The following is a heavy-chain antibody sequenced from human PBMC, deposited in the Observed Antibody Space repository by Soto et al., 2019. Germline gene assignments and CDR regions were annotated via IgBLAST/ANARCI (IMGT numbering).Heavy chain of an antibody. CDR2: ISWDSGVI. CDR1: GFSLDHYA. V-gene: IGHV3-9*01. CDR3: VKDNVGVYCSGGSCYFDY. J-gene: IGHJ4*02. Sequence: EVHLVESGGGLAQPGRSLRLSCVASGFSLDHYAMHWVRQAPGKGLEWVSGISWDSGVIDYADSVRGRFTISRDNSKNYLYLQMTSLRAEDTALYYCVKDNVGVYCSGGSCYFDYLGQGSLVTVSS. D-gene: IGHD2-15*01.